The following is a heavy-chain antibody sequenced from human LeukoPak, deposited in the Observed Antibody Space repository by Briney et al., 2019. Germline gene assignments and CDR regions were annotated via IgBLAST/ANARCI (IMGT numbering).Heavy chain of an antibody. Sequence: PGGSLRLSCAASGFTFSSYWMSWVRQGPGKGLEWVANIKQDGSEKYYVDSVKGRFTISRDNAKNSLYLQMNSLRAEDTAVYYCARDEGDTVTTYRFDLWGRGTLVTVSS. CDR1: GFTFSSYW. V-gene: IGHV3-7*01. CDR3: ARDEGDTVTTYRFDL. CDR2: IKQDGSEK. J-gene: IGHJ2*01. D-gene: IGHD4-17*01.